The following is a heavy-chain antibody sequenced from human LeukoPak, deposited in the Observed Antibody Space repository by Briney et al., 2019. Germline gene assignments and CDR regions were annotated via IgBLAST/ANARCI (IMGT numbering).Heavy chain of an antibody. CDR3: ARALYDYGDYVSGY. CDR2: IKQDGTEK. J-gene: IGHJ4*02. CDR1: GFTFSSYW. Sequence: GGSLRLSCAASGFTFSSYWMSWVRQAPGKGLAWVTSIKQDGTEKYYVDSLKGRFTISRDNAKNSLYLQMHSLRVDDTAVYYCARALYDYGDYVSGYWGQGTLVTASS. D-gene: IGHD4-17*01. V-gene: IGHV3-7*01.